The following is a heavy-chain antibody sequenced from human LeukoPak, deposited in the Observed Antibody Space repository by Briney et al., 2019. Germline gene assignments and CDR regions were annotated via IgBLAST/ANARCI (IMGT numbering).Heavy chain of an antibody. Sequence: SETLSLTCAVYGGSFSGYYWSWIRQPPGKGLEWIGEINHSGSTNYNPSLKSRVTISVDTSKNQFSLKLSSVTAADTAVYYCAGQDTVIAAAHWFDPWGQGTLVTVSS. D-gene: IGHD6-13*01. CDR2: INHSGST. V-gene: IGHV4-34*01. J-gene: IGHJ5*02. CDR1: GGSFSGYY. CDR3: AGQDTVIAAAHWFDP.